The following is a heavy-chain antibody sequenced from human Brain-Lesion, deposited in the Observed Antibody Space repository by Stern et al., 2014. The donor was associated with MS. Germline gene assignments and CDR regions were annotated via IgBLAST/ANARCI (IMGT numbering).Heavy chain of an antibody. CDR2: IFNSGST. D-gene: IGHD2-2*01. V-gene: IGHV4-61*02. CDR3: ARGRVVPGFQYYATDV. CDR1: GGSISSGGYY. J-gene: IGHJ6*02. Sequence: VQLVESGPGLVKPSQTLSLSCTVSGGSISSGGYYWSWIRQHAGKGLEWIGRIFNSGSTSYNPSLQSRVTISIATSKNQFPLRRNPMTAADTAVYYCARGRVVPGFQYYATDVWGQGTTVIVSS.